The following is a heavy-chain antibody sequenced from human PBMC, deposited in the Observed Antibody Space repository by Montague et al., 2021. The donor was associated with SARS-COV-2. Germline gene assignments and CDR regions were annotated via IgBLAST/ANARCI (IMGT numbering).Heavy chain of an antibody. CDR1: GGSISSYY. Sequence: SETLSLTCTVSGGSISSYYWGWIRQPPGKGLEWIGYIYYSGSTNYNPSLKSRVTISVDTSKNQFSLKLSSVTAADTAVYYCARGVSYYDFWSGYDYGMDVWGQGTTVTVSS. J-gene: IGHJ6*02. CDR3: ARGVSYYDFWSGYDYGMDV. CDR2: IYYSGST. V-gene: IGHV4-59*01. D-gene: IGHD3-3*01.